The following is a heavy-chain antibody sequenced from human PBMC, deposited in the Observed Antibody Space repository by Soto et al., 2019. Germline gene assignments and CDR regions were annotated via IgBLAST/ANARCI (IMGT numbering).Heavy chain of an antibody. V-gene: IGHV3-21*01. D-gene: IGHD5-18*01. Sequence: EVQLVESGGGLVKPGGSLRLSCAASGFTFSSYSMNWVRQAPGKGLEWVSSISSSSSYIYYADSVKGRFTISRDNAKXXXXXXXXXXXXXXXXXXXXAXXXXXXXYGYGLGYWGQGTLVTVSS. CDR2: ISSSSSYI. J-gene: IGHJ4*02. CDR3: AXXXXXXXYGYGLGY. CDR1: GFTFSSYS.